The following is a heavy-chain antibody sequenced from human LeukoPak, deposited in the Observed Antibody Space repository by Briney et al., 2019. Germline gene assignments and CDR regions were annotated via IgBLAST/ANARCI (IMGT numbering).Heavy chain of an antibody. CDR1: GFTFSSYE. J-gene: IGHJ4*02. V-gene: IGHV3-7*01. CDR3: AREERGYYDSSGYLDY. Sequence: GGSLRLSCAASGFTFSSYEMSWVRQAPGKGLEWVANIKKDGSEKYYVDSVKGRFTISRDNAKTSLYLQMISLRAEDTAVYYCAREERGYYDSSGYLDYWGQGTLVTVSS. CDR2: IKKDGSEK. D-gene: IGHD3-22*01.